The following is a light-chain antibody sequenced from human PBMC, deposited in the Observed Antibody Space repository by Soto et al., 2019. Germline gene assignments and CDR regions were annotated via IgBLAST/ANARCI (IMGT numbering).Light chain of an antibody. V-gene: IGLV2-14*01. CDR2: EVN. J-gene: IGLJ1*01. CDR3: GSYTSSSRYV. CDR1: GTDVGGYNY. Sequence: QSALAQPSSVSGSPGQSITISCTGTGTDVGGYNYVSWYQHHPGKGPKLIIYEVNNRPSGVSDRFSGSKSGNKASLTISNLEAEDESDYYCGSYTSSSRYVFGTGTKVTVL.